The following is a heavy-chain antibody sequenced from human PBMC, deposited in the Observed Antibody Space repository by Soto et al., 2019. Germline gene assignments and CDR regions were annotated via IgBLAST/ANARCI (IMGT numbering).Heavy chain of an antibody. J-gene: IGHJ6*02. CDR3: ARLAGKKYYSGRDV. V-gene: IGHV4-59*01. Sequence: SETLSLTCSVSGGSISSFYWSWIRQPPGKGLEWIGYIYYSGSTNYNPSLKSRVTISVDTSKNQFSLRLSSVIAADTAVYFCARLAGKKYYSGRDVGAQGTTVPVS. D-gene: IGHD3-10*01. CDR2: IYYSGST. CDR1: GGSISSFY.